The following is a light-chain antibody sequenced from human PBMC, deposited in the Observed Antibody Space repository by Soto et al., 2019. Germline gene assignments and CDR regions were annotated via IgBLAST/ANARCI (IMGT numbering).Light chain of an antibody. J-gene: IGLJ1*01. CDR2: DVS. CDR3: SSYTSSSSFV. Sequence: QSALTQPASVSGSPGQSITISCTGTSSDVGGYNYVSWYQQHPGKATKLMIYDVSNRPSGVSNLFSGSKSGNTASLTFSVLQAEDEADYYCSSYTSSSSFVFGPGTKVTVL. CDR1: SSDVGGYNY. V-gene: IGLV2-14*01.